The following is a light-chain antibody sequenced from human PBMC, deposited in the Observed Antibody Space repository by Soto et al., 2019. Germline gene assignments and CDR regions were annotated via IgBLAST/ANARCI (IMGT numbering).Light chain of an antibody. V-gene: IGKV3-11*01. J-gene: IGKJ1*01. CDR1: QTISSY. CDR2: DTS. Sequence: VLSQSPSTLSLSPGERATLSCRASQTISSYLAWYQHKPGQAPRLLIYDTSNRATGIPARFSGSGSGTEFTLTISSLQPDDFATYYCQQYNSYSPWTVGQGSKVDTK. CDR3: QQYNSYSPWT.